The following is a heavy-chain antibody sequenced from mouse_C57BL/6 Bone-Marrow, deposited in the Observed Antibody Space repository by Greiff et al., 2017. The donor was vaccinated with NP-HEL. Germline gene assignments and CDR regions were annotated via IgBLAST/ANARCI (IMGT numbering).Heavy chain of an antibody. J-gene: IGHJ4*01. D-gene: IGHD1-1*01. CDR3: ARSGLRLLRYHYYAMDY. CDR1: GYTFTSYW. CDR2: IYPGSGST. Sequence: QVQLQQPGAELVKPGASVKMSCKASGYTFTSYWITWVKQRPGQGLEWIGDIYPGSGSTNYNEKFKSKATLTVDTSSSTAYMQLSSLTSEDSAVYYCARSGLRLLRYHYYAMDYWGQGTSVTVSS. V-gene: IGHV1-55*01.